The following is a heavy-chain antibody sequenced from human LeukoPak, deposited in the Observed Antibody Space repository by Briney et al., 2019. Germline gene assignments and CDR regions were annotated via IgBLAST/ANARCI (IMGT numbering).Heavy chain of an antibody. V-gene: IGHV4-34*01. CDR3: ARGPGYSSSY. CDR1: GGSFSGYY. D-gene: IGHD6-13*01. CDR2: INHSGST. J-gene: IGHJ4*02. Sequence: SETLSLTCAAYGGSFSGYYWSWIRQPPGKGLEWIGEINHSGSTNYNPSLKSRVTISVDTSKNQFSLKLSSVTAADTAVYYCARGPGYSSSYWGQGTLVTVSS.